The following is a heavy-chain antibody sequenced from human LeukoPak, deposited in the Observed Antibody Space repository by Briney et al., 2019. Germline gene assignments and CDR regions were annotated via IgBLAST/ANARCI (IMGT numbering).Heavy chain of an antibody. J-gene: IGHJ4*02. CDR1: GGSFSGYY. CDR2: INHSGST. CDR3: ARGHPSTYYYDSSGYFDY. D-gene: IGHD3-22*01. V-gene: IGHV4-34*01. Sequence: KASETLSLTCAVYGGSFSGYYWSWIRQPPGKGLEWIGEINHSGSTNYSPSLKSRVTISVDTSKNQFSLKLSSVTAADTAVYYCARGHPSTYYYDSSGYFDYWGQGTLVTVSS.